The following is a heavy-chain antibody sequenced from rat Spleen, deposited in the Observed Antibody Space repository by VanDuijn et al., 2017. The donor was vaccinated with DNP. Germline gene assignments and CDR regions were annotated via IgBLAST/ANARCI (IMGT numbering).Heavy chain of an antibody. CDR3: ARDRYSGPFDY. CDR2: IWNTGGT. D-gene: IGHD1-1*01. Sequence: QVQLKESGPDLVQPSQTLSLTCTVAGFSLTSYNVHWVRQPPGKDLEWMGVIWNTGGTQYNSALKSRLSISKDTSKSQVFLKMNSRQTEDTATYYCARDRYSGPFDYWGQGVMVTVSS. V-gene: IGHV2-41*01. J-gene: IGHJ2*01. CDR1: GFSLTSYN.